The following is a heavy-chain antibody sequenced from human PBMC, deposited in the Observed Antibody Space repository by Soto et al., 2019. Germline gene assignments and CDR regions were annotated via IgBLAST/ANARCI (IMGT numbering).Heavy chain of an antibody. Sequence: QIIVKESGPTLVKPTQTLTLTCDVSGFPRSTSGVAVASIRQPPGKALDWLALLYWDDDARYSPPLRSRLTTTKDNSKNQVVLTMTNMDPVATGTYHCVRRKYNGYDWAYFDYWGQGSRV. D-gene: IGHD5-12*01. J-gene: IGHJ4*02. CDR1: GFPRSTSGVA. V-gene: IGHV2-5*02. CDR3: VRRKYNGYDWAYFDY. CDR2: LYWDDDA.